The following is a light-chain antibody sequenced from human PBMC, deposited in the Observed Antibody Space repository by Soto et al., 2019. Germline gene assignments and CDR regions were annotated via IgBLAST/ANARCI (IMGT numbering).Light chain of an antibody. V-gene: IGLV2-23*01. CDR2: EGS. Sequence: QSALTQPASVSGSPGQSITISCTGTSSDVGSYNLVSWYQQHPGKAPKLRIYEGSKRPSGVSNRFSGSKSGNTASLTISGLQAEDEADYYCCSYEGSITDVVFGGGTKVTVL. CDR3: CSYEGSITDVV. J-gene: IGLJ2*01. CDR1: SSDVGSYNL.